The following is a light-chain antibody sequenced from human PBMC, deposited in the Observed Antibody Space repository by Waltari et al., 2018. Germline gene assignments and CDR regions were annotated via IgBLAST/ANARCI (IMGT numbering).Light chain of an antibody. V-gene: IGKV3-15*01. J-gene: IGKJ1*01. CDR1: QSVSSN. CDR2: GAS. Sequence: EIVMTQSPATLSVSPGERATLPCRASQSVSSNLPWYQQKPGQAPRLLIYGASTRATGIPARFSGSVSGTEFTLTISSLQSEDFAVYYCQQYNNWPWTFGQGTKVEIK. CDR3: QQYNNWPWT.